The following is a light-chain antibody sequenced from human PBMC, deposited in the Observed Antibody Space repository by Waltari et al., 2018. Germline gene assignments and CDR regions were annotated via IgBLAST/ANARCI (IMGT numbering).Light chain of an antibody. CDR1: QDIRND. CDR3: LQDHNYLWT. CDR2: AAF. V-gene: IGKV1-6*01. Sequence: AIQLTQSPSSLSASIGDRVTITCRASQDIRNDLGWYQQKPGKAPKLLIYAAFSLQSGGPSRFSGSGSGTDFTLTISSLQPEDFATYYCLQDHNYLWTFGQGTKVEIK. J-gene: IGKJ1*01.